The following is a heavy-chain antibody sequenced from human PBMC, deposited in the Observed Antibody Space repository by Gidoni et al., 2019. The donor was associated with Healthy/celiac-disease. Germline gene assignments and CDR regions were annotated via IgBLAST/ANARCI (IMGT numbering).Heavy chain of an antibody. V-gene: IGHV3-13*01. D-gene: IGHD4-17*01. CDR3: ARGGATVTTPVGGDYYYGMDV. J-gene: IGHJ6*02. CDR1: GFTFSSYD. Sequence: EVQLVESGGGLVQPGGSLRLSCAASGFTFSSYDMHWVRQATGKGLEWVSAIGTAGDTYYPGSVKGRFTISRENAKNSLYLQMNSLRAGDTAVYYCARGGATVTTPVGGDYYYGMDVWGQGTTVTVSS. CDR2: IGTAGDT.